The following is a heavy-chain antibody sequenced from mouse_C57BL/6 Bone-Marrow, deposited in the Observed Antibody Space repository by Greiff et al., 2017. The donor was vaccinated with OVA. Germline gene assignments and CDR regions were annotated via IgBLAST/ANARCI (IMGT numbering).Heavy chain of an antibody. CDR3: ASHYYGSREAMDY. Sequence: EVQRVESVAELVRPGASVKLSCTASGFNIKNTYMHWVKQRPEQGLEWIGRIDPANGNTKYAPKFQGKATITADTSSNTAYLQLSSLTSEDTAIYYCASHYYGSREAMDYWGQGTSVTVSS. V-gene: IGHV14-3*01. D-gene: IGHD1-1*01. CDR2: IDPANGNT. CDR1: GFNIKNTY. J-gene: IGHJ4*01.